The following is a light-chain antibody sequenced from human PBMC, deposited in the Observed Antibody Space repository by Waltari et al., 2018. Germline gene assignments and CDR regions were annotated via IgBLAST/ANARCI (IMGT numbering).Light chain of an antibody. Sequence: SYVLSQPPSVSVAPGQTASITCGGNNIGTKSVHWYQQMPGQAPVLVVFDDSDRPSGSPERFAGANSGNTATLTISRVEAGDEADYYCQVWDSSGDPWVFGGGTKLTVL. J-gene: IGLJ3*02. CDR1: NIGTKS. V-gene: IGLV3-21*02. CDR2: DDS. CDR3: QVWDSSGDPWV.